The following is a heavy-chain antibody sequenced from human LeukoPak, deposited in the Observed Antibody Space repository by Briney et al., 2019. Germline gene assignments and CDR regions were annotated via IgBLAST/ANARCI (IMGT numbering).Heavy chain of an antibody. CDR1: GFSLSTSGVG. V-gene: IGHV2-5*02. D-gene: IGHD3-22*01. Sequence: SGPTLVNPTQTLTLTCTFSGFSLSTSGVGVGWIRQPPGKALEWLALIYWDDDKRYSPSLKSRLTITKDTSKNQVVLTMANMDPVDTATYYCAHRTSSGRPRGYFDYWGQGTLVTVSS. J-gene: IGHJ4*02. CDR2: IYWDDDK. CDR3: AHRTSSGRPRGYFDY.